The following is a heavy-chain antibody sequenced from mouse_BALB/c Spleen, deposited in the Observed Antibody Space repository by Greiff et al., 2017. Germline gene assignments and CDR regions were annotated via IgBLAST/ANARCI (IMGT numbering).Heavy chain of an antibody. Sequence: EVQGVESGGGLVQPGGSRKLSCAASGFTFSSFGMHWVRQAPEKGLEWVAYISSGSSTIYYADTVKGRFTISRDNPKNTLFLQMTSLRSEDTAMYYCASVWSGSYWGQGTLVTVSA. V-gene: IGHV5-17*02. CDR3: ASVWSGSY. D-gene: IGHD2-10*02. CDR2: ISSGSSTI. CDR1: GFTFSSFG. J-gene: IGHJ3*01.